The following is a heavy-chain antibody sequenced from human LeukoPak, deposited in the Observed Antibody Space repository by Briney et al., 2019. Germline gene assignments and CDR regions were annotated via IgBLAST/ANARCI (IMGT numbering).Heavy chain of an antibody. CDR1: GFTFSNFG. Sequence: PGGSLRLSCATSGFTFSNFGMNWVRQAPGKGLQWVAFISYDGKDKYYSDSVKGRITISRDNSKSTLYAQMDSLRTEDTAVYYCAKARGSGFQRGDAFDMWGQGTRVTVSS. CDR3: AKARGSGFQRGDAFDM. V-gene: IGHV3-30*02. CDR2: ISYDGKDK. J-gene: IGHJ3*02. D-gene: IGHD6-19*01.